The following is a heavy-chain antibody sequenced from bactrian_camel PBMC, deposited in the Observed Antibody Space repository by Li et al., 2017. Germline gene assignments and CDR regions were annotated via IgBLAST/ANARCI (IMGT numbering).Heavy chain of an antibody. CDR3: ARGSRWYSL. Sequence: VQLVESGGGLVQSGGSLRLSCRASAYTVSTNCMAWFRQSPGKEREGVAAVATGDGSTYYADSAKGRFTISQDNAKNMFYLHMNSLVPEDTAVYYCARGSRWYSLWGQGTQVTVS. V-gene: IGHV3S1*01. D-gene: IGHD6*01. CDR2: VATGDGST. CDR1: AYTVSTNC. J-gene: IGHJ4*01.